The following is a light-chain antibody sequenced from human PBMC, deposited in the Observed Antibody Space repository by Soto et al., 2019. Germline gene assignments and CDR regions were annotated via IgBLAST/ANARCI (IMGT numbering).Light chain of an antibody. CDR1: QSISSY. CDR2: AAS. V-gene: IGKV1-39*01. CDR3: QQSYSTLWT. Sequence: DIQMTQSPSSLSASVGDRATITCRASQSISSYLNWYQQKPGKAPKLLIYAASSLQSGVPSRFSGSGSGTDFTLTISSLQPEDFATYYCQQSYSTLWTFGQGTKLEIK. J-gene: IGKJ2*02.